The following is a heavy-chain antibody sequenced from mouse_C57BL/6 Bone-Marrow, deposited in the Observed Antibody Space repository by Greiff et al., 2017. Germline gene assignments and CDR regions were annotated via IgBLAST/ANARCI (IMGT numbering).Heavy chain of an antibody. J-gene: IGHJ2*01. CDR3: ARPHYYGSSYDYFDY. V-gene: IGHV1-82*01. CDR1: GYAFSSSW. Sequence: VQRVESGPELVKPGASVKISCKASGYAFSSSWMNWVKQRPGKGLEWIGRIYPGDGDTNYNGKFKGKATLTADKSSSTAYMHLSSLTSEDSAVYFCARPHYYGSSYDYFDYWGQGTTLTVSS. CDR2: IYPGDGDT. D-gene: IGHD1-1*01.